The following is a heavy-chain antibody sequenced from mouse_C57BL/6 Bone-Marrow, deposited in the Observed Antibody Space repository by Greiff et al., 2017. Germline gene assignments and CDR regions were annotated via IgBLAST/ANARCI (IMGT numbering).Heavy chain of an antibody. CDR3: ARRGATVVPFAY. V-gene: IGHV1-55*01. CDR2: IYPGSGGT. Sequence: QVQLQQPGAELVKPGASVKMSCKASGYTLTSYWITWVKQRPGQGLEWIGAIYPGSGGTNYNEKFMSKATLTVDTSSSTAYMQLSGLTSEDSAVYDCARRGATVVPFAYWGQGTLVTVSA. CDR1: GYTLTSYW. D-gene: IGHD1-1*01. J-gene: IGHJ3*01.